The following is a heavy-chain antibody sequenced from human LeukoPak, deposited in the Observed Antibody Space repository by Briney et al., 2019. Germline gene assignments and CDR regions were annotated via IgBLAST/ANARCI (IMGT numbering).Heavy chain of an antibody. D-gene: IGHD2-2*02. V-gene: IGHV1-69*05. CDR3: ARSAGPVIVPAAIGASGYYYYMDV. Sequence: ASVKVSCKTPGGTFSSYAISWVRQAPGQGLEWMGGIIPIFGTPDYAQRFQGRVTITTDESTSTTYMELSSLRSDDSAVYYCARSAGPVIVPAAIGASGYYYYMDVWDKGTTVTVSS. CDR1: GGTFSSYA. CDR2: IIPIFGTP. J-gene: IGHJ6*03.